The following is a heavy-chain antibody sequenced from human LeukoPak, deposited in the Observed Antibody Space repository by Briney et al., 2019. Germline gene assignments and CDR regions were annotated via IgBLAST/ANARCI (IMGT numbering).Heavy chain of an antibody. J-gene: IGHJ6*03. V-gene: IGHV4-59*01. CDR2: IYYSGST. CDR1: GGSISSYY. D-gene: IGHD6-19*01. CDR3: ARAISGPPYYYYYMDV. Sequence: PSGTLSLTCTASGGSISSYYWSWIRQPPGKGLEWIGYIYYSGSTNYNPSLKSRVTISVDTSKNQFSLKLSSVTAADTAVYYCARAISGPPYYYYYMDVWGKGTTVTISS.